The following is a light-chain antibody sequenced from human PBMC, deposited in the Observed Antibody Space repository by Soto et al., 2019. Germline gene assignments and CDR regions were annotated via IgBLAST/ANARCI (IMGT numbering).Light chain of an antibody. CDR1: QSVSSSY. J-gene: IGKJ1*01. CDR3: QQYXSSPT. CDR2: GAS. Sequence: EIVLTQSPGTLSLSPGERATLSCRASQSVSSSYLAWYQQKPGQAPRLLIYGASSRATGIPDRFSGSGSGTDFTLTISRLEPEDFEVYYCQQYXSSPTFGQGTKVDIK. V-gene: IGKV3-20*01.